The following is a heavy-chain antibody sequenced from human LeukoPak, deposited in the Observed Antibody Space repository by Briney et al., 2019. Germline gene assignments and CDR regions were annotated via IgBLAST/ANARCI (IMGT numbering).Heavy chain of an antibody. D-gene: IGHD6-13*01. CDR1: GYAFTNYG. V-gene: IGHV1-18*01. CDR2: ISAYNGNT. Sequence: GASVTVSCKASGYAFTNYGITWVGQAPGQGLEWMGWISAYNGNTNYAQKLQGRVTMTTDTSTSTAYMELRSLRSDDTAVYYCARSGDSSSWYALDYWGQGTLVTVSS. J-gene: IGHJ4*02. CDR3: ARSGDSSSWYALDY.